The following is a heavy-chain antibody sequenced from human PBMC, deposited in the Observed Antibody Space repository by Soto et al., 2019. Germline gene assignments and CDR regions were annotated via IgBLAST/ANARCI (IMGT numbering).Heavy chain of an antibody. V-gene: IGHV3-30-3*01. CDR1: GFTFSDYTFSDYT. D-gene: IGHD2-2*01. CDR2: ISYDGTNN. Sequence: QVQLVESGGGVVQPERSLRLSCAASGFTFSDYTFSDYTMHWVRQTPGKGLEWVALISYDGTNNYYADSVKGRFTISRDSSQNTLYLQLNSLRPEDTAVYYSARERIPDRKSDYNYYYGLDVWGQGTTVTVSS. J-gene: IGHJ6*02. CDR3: ARERIPDRKSDYNYYYGLDV.